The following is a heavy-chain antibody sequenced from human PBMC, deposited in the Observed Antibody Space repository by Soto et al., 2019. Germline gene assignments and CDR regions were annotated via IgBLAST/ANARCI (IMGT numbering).Heavy chain of an antibody. D-gene: IGHD6-13*01. CDR3: ARGRGAAAGAGP. Sequence: QVQLVPSGAEVKQPGASVKVSCKASGYTFTSYDINGVRQATGQGSEWMGWMNPNSGNTGYAQKFQGRVTMTRNTSIGRAYMELSSLRSEDTAVYYCARGRGAAAGAGPWGQGTLVTVAS. V-gene: IGHV1-8*01. J-gene: IGHJ5*02. CDR2: MNPNSGNT. CDR1: GYTFTSYD.